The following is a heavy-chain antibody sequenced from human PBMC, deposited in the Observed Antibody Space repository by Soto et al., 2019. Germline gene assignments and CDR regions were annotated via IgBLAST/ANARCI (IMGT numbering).Heavy chain of an antibody. CDR3: AKGLALMADH. V-gene: IGHV3-30*18. J-gene: IGHJ4*02. Sequence: GGSLRLSCTDSGFSFNTYVMDWVRQAPGKGLEWVARILYDGSKEYYADPVKGRFTISRDNSKNTLYLQMDRLRVEDTAVYFCAKGLALMADHWGQGTPVTVSS. CDR1: GFSFNTYV. D-gene: IGHD2-21*01. CDR2: ILYDGSKE.